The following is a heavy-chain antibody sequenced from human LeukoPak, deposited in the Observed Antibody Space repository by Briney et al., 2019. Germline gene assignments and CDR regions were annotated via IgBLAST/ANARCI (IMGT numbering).Heavy chain of an antibody. CDR2: INHSGSS. J-gene: IGHJ4*02. Sequence: SETLSLTCAVYGGSFSGYYWTWIRQPPGKGLEWIGEINHSGSSNYNPSLKSRVTISVDTSKNQFSLKLSSVTAADTAVYYCARESHPPNYFDYWGQGTLVTVSS. CDR1: GGSFSGYY. CDR3: ARESHPPNYFDY. V-gene: IGHV4-34*01.